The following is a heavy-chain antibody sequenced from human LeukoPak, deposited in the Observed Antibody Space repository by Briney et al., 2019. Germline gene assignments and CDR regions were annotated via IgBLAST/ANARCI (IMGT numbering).Heavy chain of an antibody. Sequence: SETLSLTCTVSGGSISSYYWSWIRQPPGKGLEWIGYIYDSGSTNYNPSLKSRVTISRDTSKNQFSLKLSSVTAADTAVYYCARSLRTMVRGVIKSVAFDIWGQGTMVTVSS. CDR3: ARSLRTMVRGVIKSVAFDI. CDR2: IYDSGST. CDR1: GGSISSYY. J-gene: IGHJ3*02. V-gene: IGHV4-59*08. D-gene: IGHD3-10*01.